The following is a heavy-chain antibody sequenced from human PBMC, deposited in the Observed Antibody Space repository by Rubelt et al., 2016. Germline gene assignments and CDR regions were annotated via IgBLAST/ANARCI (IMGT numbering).Heavy chain of an antibody. CDR2: ISAYNGNT. D-gene: IGHD6-13*01. V-gene: IGHV1-18*01. CDR3: ARDLIVWQQLPHDAFDI. Sequence: VKVSCKASGYTFTSYGISWVRQAPGQGLEWMGWISAYNGNTNYAQKLQGRVTMTTDTSTSTAYMELRSLRSDDTAVYYCARDLIVWQQLPHDAFDIWGQGTMVTVSS. CDR1: GYTFTSYG. J-gene: IGHJ3*02.